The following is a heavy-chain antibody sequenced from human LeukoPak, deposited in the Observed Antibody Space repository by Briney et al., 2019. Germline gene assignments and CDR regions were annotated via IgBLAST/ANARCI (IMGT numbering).Heavy chain of an antibody. CDR2: IFSRSESI. CDR1: GFTFCAYT. D-gene: IGHD3-22*01. V-gene: IGHV3-21*06. Sequence: GGSLRLSCAASGFTFCAYTINWVRQAPGKGLEWVSCIFSRSESILYADSVKGRFTISRDNAKNLLYLQMDSLRVEDTAVYYCARDFFHSSESRPFDYWGQGTLVTVSS. J-gene: IGHJ4*02. CDR3: ARDFFHSSESRPFDY.